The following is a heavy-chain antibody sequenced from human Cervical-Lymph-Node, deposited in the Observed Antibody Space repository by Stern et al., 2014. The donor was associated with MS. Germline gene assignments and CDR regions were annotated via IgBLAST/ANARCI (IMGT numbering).Heavy chain of an antibody. Sequence: QLVESGGGLVKPGGSLRLSCTASGFTFSNAWMSWVRQAPGKGLEWVARIKSKNDGGTIDYAAPVIGRFTISRDDSKKTLYLQMNSLKTEDTAMYYCATNTLWGQGTLVTVS. CDR2: IKSKNDGGTI. J-gene: IGHJ4*02. CDR3: ATNTL. CDR1: GFTFSNAW. D-gene: IGHD2/OR15-2a*01. V-gene: IGHV3-15*01.